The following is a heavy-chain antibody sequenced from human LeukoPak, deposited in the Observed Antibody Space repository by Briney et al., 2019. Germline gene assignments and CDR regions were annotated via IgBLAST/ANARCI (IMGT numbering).Heavy chain of an antibody. Sequence: PSETLSLTCTVSGVSISSYYWSWIRQPAGKGLEWIGRIYTSGSTDYNPSLKSRVTVSVGKSRNQFSLRLSSVTAEDTAVYYCARAFVMAVSGKGTTVTVSS. D-gene: IGHD2/OR15-2a*01. V-gene: IGHV4-4*07. J-gene: IGHJ6*04. CDR3: ARAFVMAV. CDR1: GVSISSYY. CDR2: IYTSGST.